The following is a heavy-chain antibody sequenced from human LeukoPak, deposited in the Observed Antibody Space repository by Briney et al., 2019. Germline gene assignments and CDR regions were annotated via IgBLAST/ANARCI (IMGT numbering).Heavy chain of an antibody. CDR3: ATKLLDASSYFDF. CDR2: IGSGGYR. Sequence: PGGSLRLSCVASGLTLSNYDTTWVRQAPGKGLEYVSSIGSGGYRFYGGSVKGRFSISRDNSQNTVYLQMNSLRGEDTAIYFCATKLLDASSYFDFWGQGILVTVSS. D-gene: IGHD6-6*01. CDR1: GLTLSNYD. V-gene: IGHV3-23*01. J-gene: IGHJ4*02.